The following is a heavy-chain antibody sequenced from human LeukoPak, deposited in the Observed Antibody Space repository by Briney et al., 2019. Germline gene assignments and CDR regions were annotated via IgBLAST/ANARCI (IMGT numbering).Heavy chain of an antibody. J-gene: IGHJ4*02. D-gene: IGHD6-19*01. Sequence: PSETLSLTCTVSGGSVSSSSYYWGWIRQPPGKGLEWIGSIYYSGSTYYNPSLKSRVTISVDTSKNHFSLKLSSVTAADTAVYYCARLRAHFSSGWPVNLDSWGQGSLVSVSS. CDR1: GGSVSSSSYY. V-gene: IGHV4-39*02. CDR3: ARLRAHFSSGWPVNLDS. CDR2: IYYSGST.